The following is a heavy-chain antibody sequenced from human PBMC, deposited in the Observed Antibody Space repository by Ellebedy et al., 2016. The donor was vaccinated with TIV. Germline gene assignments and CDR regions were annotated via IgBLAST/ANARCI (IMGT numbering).Heavy chain of an antibody. CDR1: GDTFTTHY. J-gene: IGHJ4*02. V-gene: IGHV1-46*01. CDR2: VSPGGSSA. Sequence: ASVKVFCXASGDTFTTHYIHWVRQAPGQGLEWMGIVSPGGSSASYAQKFQGRVTMTRDTATNTFYMELNSPRSEDTAIYYCARENVVGEERGGYFDYWGQGTLVTVSS. CDR3: ARENVVGEERGGYFDY. D-gene: IGHD2/OR15-2a*01.